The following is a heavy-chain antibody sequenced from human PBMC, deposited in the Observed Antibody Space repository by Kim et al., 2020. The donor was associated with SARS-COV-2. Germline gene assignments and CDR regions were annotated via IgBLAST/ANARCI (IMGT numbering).Heavy chain of an antibody. CDR3: AKAGGSSDYGNYYFDF. Sequence: DSVKGRFTISKDKSKDTLYLQMNTLRAEDTAVYYCAKAGGSSDYGNYYFDFWGQGTLVTVSS. V-gene: IGHV3-23*01. J-gene: IGHJ4*02. D-gene: IGHD5-12*01.